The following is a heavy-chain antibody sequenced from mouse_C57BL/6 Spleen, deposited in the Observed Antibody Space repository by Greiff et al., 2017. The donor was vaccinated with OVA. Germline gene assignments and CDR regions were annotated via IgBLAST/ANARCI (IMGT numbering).Heavy chain of an antibody. J-gene: IGHJ3*01. CDR2: ISSGGDYI. CDR3: TRDESGDWFAY. CDR1: GFTFSSYA. V-gene: IGHV5-9-1*02. D-gene: IGHD4-1*01. Sequence: EVKVVESGEGLVKPGGSLKLSCAASGFTFSSYAMSWVRQTPEKRLEWVAYISSGGDYIYYADTVKGRFTISRDNARNTLYLQMSSLKSEDTAMYYCTRDESGDWFAYWGQGTLVTVSA.